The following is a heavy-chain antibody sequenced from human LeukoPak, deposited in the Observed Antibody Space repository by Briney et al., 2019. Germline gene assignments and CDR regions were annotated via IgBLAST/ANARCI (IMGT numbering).Heavy chain of an antibody. D-gene: IGHD6-13*01. J-gene: IGHJ6*03. V-gene: IGHV4-4*02. CDR1: GGSISSSNW. CDR3: ARIAAAGDYYYMDV. Sequence: SETLSLTCAVSGGSISSSNWWSWVRQPPGKGLEWIGEIYHSGSTNYNPSLKSRVTISVDKSKNQFSLKLSSVTAADTAVYYCARIAAAGDYYYMDVWGKGTTVTVSS. CDR2: IYHSGST.